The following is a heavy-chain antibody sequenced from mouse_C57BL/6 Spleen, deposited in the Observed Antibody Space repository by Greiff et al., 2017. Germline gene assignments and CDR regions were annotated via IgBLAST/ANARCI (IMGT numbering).Heavy chain of an antibody. V-gene: IGHV1-69*01. Sequence: QVQLQQPGAELVMPGASVKLSCKASGYTFTSYWMHWVKQRPGQGLEWIGEIDPSDSYTNYNQKFKGKSTLTVDKSSSTAYMQRSSLTSEDSAVYYCARGYGPLSMDYWGQGTSVTVSA. CDR2: IDPSDSYT. CDR1: GYTFTSYW. CDR3: ARGYGPLSMDY. D-gene: IGHD1-1*01. J-gene: IGHJ4*01.